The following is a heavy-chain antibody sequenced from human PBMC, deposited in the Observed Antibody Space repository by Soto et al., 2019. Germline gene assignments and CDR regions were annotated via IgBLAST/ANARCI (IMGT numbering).Heavy chain of an antibody. CDR2: IRSTANGGTT. V-gene: IGHV3-15*05. Sequence: EVQLVESGGGLEKPGGSLRLSCAASGFIFENVWMSWVRQAPGKGLEWVGLIRSTANGGTTDYAAPVKGRFTISRDNSKNTVYLQMSSLRVEDTGVYSCARIYGSGVVDFWGQGSLITVSS. CDR1: GFIFENVW. D-gene: IGHD3-10*01. CDR3: ARIYGSGVVDF. J-gene: IGHJ4*02.